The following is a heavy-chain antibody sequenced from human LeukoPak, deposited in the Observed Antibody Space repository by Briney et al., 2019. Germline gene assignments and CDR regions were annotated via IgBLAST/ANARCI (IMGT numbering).Heavy chain of an antibody. D-gene: IGHD3-10*01. V-gene: IGHV1-18*03. J-gene: IGHJ4*02. CDR2: VSAYNGNT. CDR3: AELSMVRGVTRKGVVDY. Sequence: PGASVKVSCKASGYTFTSYGISWVRQAPGQGLEWMGWVSAYNGNTNYAQKLQGRVTMTRDTSTSTAYMELSSQRSEDIDVYYCAELSMVRGVTRKGVVDYWGQGTLVTVSS. CDR1: GYTFTSYG.